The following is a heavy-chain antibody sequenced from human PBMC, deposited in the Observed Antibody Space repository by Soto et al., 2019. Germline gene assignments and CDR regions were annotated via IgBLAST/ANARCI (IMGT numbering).Heavy chain of an antibody. CDR3: ARDDFGVALFYYHGMEV. CDR2: ISVHSGKT. V-gene: IGHV1-18*01. J-gene: IGHJ6*02. Sequence: ASVKVSCKTSGYTFTSYGVTCVRQAPGQGLEWMAWISVHSGKTKFAESLRGRVTLTTDTSTSTAYMELRSLRSDGTAVYYCARDDFGVALFYYHGMEVWGQGTTVTVSS. D-gene: IGHD3-3*01. CDR1: GYTFTSYG.